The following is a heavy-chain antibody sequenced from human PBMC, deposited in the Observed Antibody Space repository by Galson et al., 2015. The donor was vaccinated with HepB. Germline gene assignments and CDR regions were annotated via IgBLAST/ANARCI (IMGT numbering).Heavy chain of an antibody. J-gene: IGHJ5*02. CDR2: ISDSSTTK. Sequence: SLRLSCAASGFTFSDYSMSWIRQAPGRGLEWVSYISDSSTTKYYADSVKGRFTVSRDNAKNSLYLQMNSVRLEDTALYYCARAARWLDPWGQGTLVIISP. CDR1: GFTFSDYS. V-gene: IGHV3-11*01. CDR3: ARAARWLDP.